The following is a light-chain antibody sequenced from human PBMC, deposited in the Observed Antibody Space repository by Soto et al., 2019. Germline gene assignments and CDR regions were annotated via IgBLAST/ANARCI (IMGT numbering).Light chain of an antibody. CDR2: EVT. CDR3: SSYADTNNLV. V-gene: IGLV2-8*01. Sequence: QSALPQPPSATGSPGQSVTISCTGTGSDVASYDYVSWYQQHPGKAPKLIIYEVTKRPSGVPDRFSASKSGTTASLTVSGLQAEDEADYYCSSYADTNNLVFGGGTKVTVL. J-gene: IGLJ2*01. CDR1: GSDVASYDY.